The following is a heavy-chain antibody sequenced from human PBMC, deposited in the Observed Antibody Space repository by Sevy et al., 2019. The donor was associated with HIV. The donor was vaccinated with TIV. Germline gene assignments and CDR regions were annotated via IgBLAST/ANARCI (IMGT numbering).Heavy chain of an antibody. CDR2: ISYDGSNK. D-gene: IGHD2-2*01. Sequence: GGSLRLSCAASGFTFSSYAMHWVRQAPGKGLEWVAVISYDGSNKYYADSVKGRFTISRDNSKNTLYLQMNSLRAEDTAVYYCARDIDIVVVPAASYYDGMDVWGQGTTVTVSS. CDR1: GFTFSSYA. CDR3: ARDIDIVVVPAASYYDGMDV. V-gene: IGHV3-30-3*01. J-gene: IGHJ6*02.